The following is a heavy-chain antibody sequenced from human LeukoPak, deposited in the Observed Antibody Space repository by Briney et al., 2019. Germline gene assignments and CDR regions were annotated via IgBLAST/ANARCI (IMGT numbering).Heavy chain of an antibody. D-gene: IGHD6-19*01. Sequence: GGSLRLSCAASGFTFSSYEMNWVRQAPGKGLEWVSYISSSGSTIYYADSVKGRFTISRDNSKNTLYLQMNSLRAEDTAVYYCAKDRLVHNYYYYYYMDVWGKGTTVTISS. CDR3: AKDRLVHNYYYYYYMDV. J-gene: IGHJ6*03. CDR2: ISSSGSTI. CDR1: GFTFSSYE. V-gene: IGHV3-48*03.